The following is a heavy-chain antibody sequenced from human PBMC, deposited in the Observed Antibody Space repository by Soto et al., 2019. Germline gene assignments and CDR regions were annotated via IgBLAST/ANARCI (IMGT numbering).Heavy chain of an antibody. J-gene: IGHJ6*03. Sequence: QVQLQQWGAGLLKPSETLSLTCAVYGGSFSGYYWSWIRQPPGKGLEWIGEINHSGSTNYNPSLKSRVTISVDTSKTQFSLKLSSVTAADTAVYYCARARRITMVRGVISMDVWGKGTTVTVSS. V-gene: IGHV4-34*01. CDR3: ARARRITMVRGVISMDV. CDR2: INHSGST. CDR1: GGSFSGYY. D-gene: IGHD3-10*01.